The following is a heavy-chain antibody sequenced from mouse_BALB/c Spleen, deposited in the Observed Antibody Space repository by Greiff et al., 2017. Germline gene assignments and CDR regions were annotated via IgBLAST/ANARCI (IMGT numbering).Heavy chain of an antibody. D-gene: IGHD2-1*01. V-gene: IGHV5-17*03. CDR2: ISSGSSTI. J-gene: IGHJ4*01. CDR3: ARQGYYGNYFYAMDY. Sequence: EVKVVESGGGLVQPGGSRKLSCAASGFTFSSFGMHWVRQAPEKGLEWVAYISSGSSTIYYADTVKGRFTISRDNAKNTLYLQMSSLKSEDTAMYYCARQGYYGNYFYAMDYWGQGTSVTVSS. CDR1: GFTFSSFG.